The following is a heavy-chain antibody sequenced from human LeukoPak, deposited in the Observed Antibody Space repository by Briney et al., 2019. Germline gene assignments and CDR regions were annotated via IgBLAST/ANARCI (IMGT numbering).Heavy chain of an antibody. CDR1: GGTFSSYA. CDR3: AGQDCSGGSCYGGSIDY. D-gene: IGHD2-15*01. J-gene: IGHJ4*02. V-gene: IGHV1-69*05. Sequence: VASVKVSCKASGGTFSSYAISWVRQAPGQGLEWMGGIIPIFGTANYAQKFQGRVTITTDESTSTAYMELGSLRSEDTAVYYCAGQDCSGGSCYGGSIDYWGQGTLVTVSS. CDR2: IIPIFGTA.